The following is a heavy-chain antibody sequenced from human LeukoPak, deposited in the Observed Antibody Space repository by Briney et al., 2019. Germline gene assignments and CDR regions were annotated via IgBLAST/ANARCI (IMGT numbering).Heavy chain of an antibody. Sequence: SETLSLTCTVSGGSISSGGYYWSWIRQPAGKGLEWIGRIYTSGSTNYNPSLKSRVTISVDTSKNQFSLKLSSVTAADTAVYYCARGVGATSGIGFYYFDYWGQGTLVTVSS. CDR2: IYTSGST. CDR1: GGSISSGGYY. J-gene: IGHJ4*02. D-gene: IGHD1-26*01. V-gene: IGHV4-61*02. CDR3: ARGVGATSGIGFYYFDY.